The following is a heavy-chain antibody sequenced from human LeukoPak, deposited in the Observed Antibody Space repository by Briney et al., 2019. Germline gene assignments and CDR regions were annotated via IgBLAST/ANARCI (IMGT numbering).Heavy chain of an antibody. V-gene: IGHV5-51*01. Sequence: GESLKISCKGSGYKFTNYWIAWVRQMPGQGLEWLGIIYPRDSDTRYSPSFQGQVTISVDTSIDTAYLQWTSVKASDTAMYFCARLLVAPYYIHYWGQGTLVTVSS. D-gene: IGHD2-15*01. J-gene: IGHJ4*02. CDR1: GYKFTNYW. CDR3: ARLLVAPYYIHY. CDR2: IYPRDSDT.